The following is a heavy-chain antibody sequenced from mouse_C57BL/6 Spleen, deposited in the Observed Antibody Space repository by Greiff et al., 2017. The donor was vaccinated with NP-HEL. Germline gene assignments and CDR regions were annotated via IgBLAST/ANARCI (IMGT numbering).Heavy chain of an antibody. CDR3: ARHEEGFYGYDGKGNYYAMDY. V-gene: IGHV1-62-2*01. Sequence: QVQLKESGAELVKPGASVKLSCKASGYTFTEYTIHWVKQRSGQGLEWIGWFYPGSGSIKYNEKFKDKATLTADKSSSTVYMELSRLTSEDSAVYFCARHEEGFYGYDGKGNYYAMDYWGQGTSVTVSS. CDR2: FYPGSGSI. D-gene: IGHD2-2*01. CDR1: GYTFTEYT. J-gene: IGHJ4*01.